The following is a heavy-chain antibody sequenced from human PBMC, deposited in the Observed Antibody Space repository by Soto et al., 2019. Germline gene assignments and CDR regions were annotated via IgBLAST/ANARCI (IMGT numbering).Heavy chain of an antibody. CDR2: IYYSGST. V-gene: IGHV4-30-4*01. D-gene: IGHD3-16*01. CDR1: GGSISSGDYY. Sequence: QVQLQESGPGLVKPSQTLSLTCTVSGGSISSGDYYWSWIRQPPGKGLEWIGYIYYSGSTYYNPSLKSRVTXLVSTXXNQFSLKLSSVTAADTAVYYCARVMHTDYYYGMDVWGQGTTVTVSS. J-gene: IGHJ6*02. CDR3: ARVMHTDYYYGMDV.